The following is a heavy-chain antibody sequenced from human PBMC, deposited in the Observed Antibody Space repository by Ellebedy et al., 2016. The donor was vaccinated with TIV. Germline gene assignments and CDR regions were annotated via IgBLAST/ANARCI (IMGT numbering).Heavy chain of an antibody. J-gene: IGHJ4*02. V-gene: IGHV4-59*08. D-gene: IGHD1-26*01. CDR3: ARAPGWELRLFDY. Sequence: SETLSLTCTISGGSISSYYWSWIRQPPGKGLEWIAYIYYSGSTNYNPSLKSRVTISVDTSKNRFSLQLSSVTAADTAVYYCARAPGWELRLFDYWGQGTLVAVSS. CDR2: IYYSGST. CDR1: GGSISSYY.